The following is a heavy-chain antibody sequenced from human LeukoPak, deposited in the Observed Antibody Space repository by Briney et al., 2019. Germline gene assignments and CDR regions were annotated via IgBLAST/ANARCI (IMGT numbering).Heavy chain of an antibody. CDR1: GGSFNSHY. CDR2: IYYSGST. V-gene: IGHV4-59*08. D-gene: IGHD1-1*01. CDR3: ARVPGGALNWFDP. Sequence: SETLSLTCTVSGGSFNSHYWNWIRQPPGKGLEWIGYIYYSGSTNYNPSLKSRVTISVYTSKNQFSLKLSSVTAADTAVYYCARVPGGALNWFDPWGQGTLVTVSS. J-gene: IGHJ5*02.